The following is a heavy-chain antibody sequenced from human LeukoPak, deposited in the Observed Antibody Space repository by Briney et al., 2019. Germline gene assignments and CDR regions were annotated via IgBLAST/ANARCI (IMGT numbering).Heavy chain of an antibody. CDR2: LSDGGTRI. Sequence: GGSLRLSCIASGFTFRNYGMSWVRQAPGKGLEWVSGLSDGGTRIFYADSVKGRFTVSRDNSKNTLYLQMDSLRAEGTAVYYCANTHCDSSPIVWNFWGQGTLVTVSS. CDR1: GFTFRNYG. J-gene: IGHJ4*02. D-gene: IGHD6-6*01. V-gene: IGHV3-23*01. CDR3: ANTHCDSSPIVWNF.